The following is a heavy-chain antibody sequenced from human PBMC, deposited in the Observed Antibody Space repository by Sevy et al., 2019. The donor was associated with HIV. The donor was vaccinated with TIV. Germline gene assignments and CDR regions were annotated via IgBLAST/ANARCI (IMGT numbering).Heavy chain of an antibody. Sequence: GGSLRLSCAASGFSVNSNYMTWVRQAPGKGLDWVSIIYSDGSTKYADARKGRFTISRDNSKNTTYLQMNSLRVEDTAVYYCARGGTIFGLVRHYFDYWGQRTLVTVSS. J-gene: IGHJ4*02. V-gene: IGHV3-66*01. CDR2: IYSDGST. CDR3: ARGGTIFGLVRHYFDY. D-gene: IGHD3-3*01. CDR1: GFSVNSNY.